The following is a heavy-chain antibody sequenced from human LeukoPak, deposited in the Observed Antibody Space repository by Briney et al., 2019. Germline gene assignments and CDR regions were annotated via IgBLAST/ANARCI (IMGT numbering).Heavy chain of an antibody. CDR3: AKSLLVVVPAALDY. D-gene: IGHD2-2*01. Sequence: PGRSLRLSCAASGFTFDDYAMHWVRQAPGKGLEWVSAISGSGGSTYYADSVKGRFTISRDNSKNTLYLQMNSLRAEDTAVYYCAKSLLVVVPAALDYWGQGTLVTVSS. V-gene: IGHV3-23*01. CDR1: GFTFDDYA. CDR2: ISGSGGST. J-gene: IGHJ4*02.